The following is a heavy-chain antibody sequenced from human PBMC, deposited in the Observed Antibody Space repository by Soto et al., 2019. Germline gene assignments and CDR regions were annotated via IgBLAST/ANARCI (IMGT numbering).Heavy chain of an antibody. D-gene: IGHD2-8*02. CDR2: ISGSVGST. Sequence: EVQLLESGGGLVQPGGSLRLSCAASGFTFNTHTMGWVRQAPGKGLEWVAAISGSVGSTYYADSVKGRFSISRDNSHNMVFLQLNSLTVEDTAVYYCAKDLSSCSGGVCYSLYFDSWGQGALVTVSS. V-gene: IGHV3-23*01. CDR1: GFTFNTHT. J-gene: IGHJ4*02. CDR3: AKDLSSCSGGVCYSLYFDS.